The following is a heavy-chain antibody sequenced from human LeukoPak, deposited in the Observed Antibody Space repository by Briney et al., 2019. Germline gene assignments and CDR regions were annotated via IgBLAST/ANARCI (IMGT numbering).Heavy chain of an antibody. CDR1: GFTFSDYY. Sequence: GGSLRLSCAASGFTFSDYYMSWIRQAPGKGLEWVSYISSSGSTIYYADSVKGRFTISRDNAKNSLYLQMNSLRAEDTAVYYCARDNSTTVTTYFDYWGQGTLVTVSS. CDR2: ISSSGSTI. CDR3: ARDNSTTVTTYFDY. D-gene: IGHD4-17*01. V-gene: IGHV3-11*04. J-gene: IGHJ4*02.